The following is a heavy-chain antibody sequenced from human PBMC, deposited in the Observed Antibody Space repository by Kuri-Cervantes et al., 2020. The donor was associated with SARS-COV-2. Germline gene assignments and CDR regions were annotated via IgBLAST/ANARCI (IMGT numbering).Heavy chain of an antibody. CDR3: ARDRMWEPNRYYYYYYYMDV. J-gene: IGHJ6*03. Sequence: SETLSLTCTVSGGSISSHYWSWIRQPPGKGLEWIGYIYYSGSTNYNPSLKSRVTMSVDTSKNQFSLKLSSVTAADTAVYYCARDRMWEPNRYYYYYYYMDVWGKGTTVTVSS. CDR1: GGSISSHY. D-gene: IGHD1-26*01. CDR2: IYYSGST. V-gene: IGHV4-59*11.